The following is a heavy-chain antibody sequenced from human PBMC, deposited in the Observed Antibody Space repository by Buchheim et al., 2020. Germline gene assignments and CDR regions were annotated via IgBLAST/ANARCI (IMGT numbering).Heavy chain of an antibody. V-gene: IGHV4-61*01. CDR3: ASGDYLDSFDY. J-gene: IGHJ4*02. D-gene: IGHD4-17*01. Sequence: QVQLQESGPGLVKPSETLSLTCTVSGGSVSSGSYYWSWIRQPPGKGLEWIGYIYYSGSTNFNPSLKSRVTISIDTSKNQFSLKVSSVTAADTAVYYCASGDYLDSFDYWGQGTL. CDR2: IYYSGST. CDR1: GGSVSSGSYY.